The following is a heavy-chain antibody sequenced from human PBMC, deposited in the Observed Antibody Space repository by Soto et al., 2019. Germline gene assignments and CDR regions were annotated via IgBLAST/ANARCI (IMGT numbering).Heavy chain of an antibody. CDR2: IFHGGST. D-gene: IGHD3-22*01. Sequence: AXETLSLCCAVYEGSFSGYYWSWIRQPPGKGLEWIGEIFHGGSTDYSPSLKSRVTISVDTSKKQFSLELRFVTAADTAVYYCARPHYDSNTFYSFFEYWGQGTLVT. V-gene: IGHV4-34*12. CDR3: ARPHYDSNTFYSFFEY. J-gene: IGHJ4*02. CDR1: EGSFSGYY.